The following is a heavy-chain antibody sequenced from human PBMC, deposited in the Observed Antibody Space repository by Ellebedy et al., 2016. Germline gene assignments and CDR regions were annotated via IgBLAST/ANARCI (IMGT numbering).Heavy chain of an antibody. CDR1: GGSISSSTSY. CDR2: IYYSGSA. CDR3: ARTFYYDSSGYPLFDY. J-gene: IGHJ4*02. V-gene: IGHV4-39*07. Sequence: GSLRLSCSVSGGSISSSTSYWGWIRQPPGKGLEWIGSIYYSGSAYYNPSLKSRVTISVDTSKNQFSLKLSSVTAADTAVYYCARTFYYDSSGYPLFDYWGQGTLVTVSS. D-gene: IGHD3-22*01.